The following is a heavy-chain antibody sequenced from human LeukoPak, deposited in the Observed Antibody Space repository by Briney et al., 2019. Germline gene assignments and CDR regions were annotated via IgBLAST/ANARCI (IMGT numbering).Heavy chain of an antibody. CDR1: GYTFTGYY. D-gene: IGHD3-10*01. CDR3: ARDMNSGYYGSGSVVY. V-gene: IGHV1-2*04. CDR2: INPNSGGT. J-gene: IGHJ4*02. Sequence: ASVKVSCKASGYTFTGYYMHWVRQAPGQGLEWMGWINPNSGGTNYAQKFQGWVTMTRDTSISTAYMELSRLRSEDTAVYYCARDMNSGYYGSGSVVYWGQGTLVTVSS.